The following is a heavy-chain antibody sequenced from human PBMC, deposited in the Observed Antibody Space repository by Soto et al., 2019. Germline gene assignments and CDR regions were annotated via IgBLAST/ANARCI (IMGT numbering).Heavy chain of an antibody. V-gene: IGHV3-30*18. CDR3: AKEPYSGSYYYFDY. CDR2: ISYDGSNK. J-gene: IGHJ4*02. Sequence: GGSLRLSCAASGFTFSSYGMHWVRQAPGKGLEWVAVISYDGSNKYYADSVKGRFTISRDNSKNTLYLQMNSLRAEDTAVYYCAKEPYSGSYYYFDYWGQGTLVTVSS. CDR1: GFTFSSYG. D-gene: IGHD1-26*01.